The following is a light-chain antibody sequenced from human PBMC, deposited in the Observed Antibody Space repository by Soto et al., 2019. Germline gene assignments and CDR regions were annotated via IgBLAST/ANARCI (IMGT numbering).Light chain of an antibody. V-gene: IGKV3-15*01. CDR3: QRYDDWLALT. CDR2: GAS. CDR1: QSVSSN. J-gene: IGKJ4*01. Sequence: EIVMTQSPATLSVSPGESAALSCRTSQSVSSNLAWYQQKPGQAPRLLIYGASTRATGIPARFSGSGSGTEFTLTISSLQSEDFAVYYCQRYDDWLALTFGGGTKVEIK.